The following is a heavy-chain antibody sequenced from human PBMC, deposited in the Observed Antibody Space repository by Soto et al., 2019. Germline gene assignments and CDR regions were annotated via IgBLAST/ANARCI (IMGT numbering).Heavy chain of an antibody. J-gene: IGHJ4*02. D-gene: IGHD7-27*01. CDR1: GFTFSSYG. V-gene: IGHV3-30*03. Sequence: QVQLVESGVGVVQTGSSLRLSCAASGFTFSSYGMNWVRQDPGKGLEWVAVISYDENNTYYADSVKGRFTISSDNSKNTLYLQMNILRAEDTAVDYCARVLTGDLDYWGQGTLVTVSS. CDR3: ARVLTGDLDY. CDR2: ISYDENNT.